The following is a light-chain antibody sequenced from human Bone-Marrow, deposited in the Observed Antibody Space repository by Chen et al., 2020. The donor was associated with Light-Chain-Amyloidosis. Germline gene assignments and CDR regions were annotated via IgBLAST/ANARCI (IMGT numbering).Light chain of an antibody. Sequence: SYELTQPPSVSVSPGQTARITCSGDDLPTHFAYWYQQKPGQAPVLVIHRDTERPSGISERFSGSSSGTTATLTISGGQAEDEADYHCQSADSSGTYEVIFGGGTKLTVL. V-gene: IGLV3-25*03. CDR1: DLPTHF. CDR2: RDT. CDR3: QSADSSGTYEVI. J-gene: IGLJ2*01.